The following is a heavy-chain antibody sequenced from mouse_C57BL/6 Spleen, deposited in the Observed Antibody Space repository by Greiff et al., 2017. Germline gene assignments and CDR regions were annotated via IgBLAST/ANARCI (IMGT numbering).Heavy chain of an antibody. CDR3: ARGDDDYGGWFAD. CDR1: GYAFSSYW. J-gene: IGHJ3*01. V-gene: IGHV1-80*01. Sequence: QVQLQQSGAELVKPGASVKISCKASGYAFSSYWMNWVKQRPGKGLEWIGQIYPGDGDTNYNGKFKGKATLTADKSSSTAYMQLSSLTSEDSAVYFCARGDDDYGGWFADWGQGTLVTVSA. CDR2: IYPGDGDT. D-gene: IGHD2-4*01.